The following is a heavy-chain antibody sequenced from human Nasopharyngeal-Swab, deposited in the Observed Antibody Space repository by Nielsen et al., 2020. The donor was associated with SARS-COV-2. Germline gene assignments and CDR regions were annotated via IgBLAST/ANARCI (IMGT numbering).Heavy chain of an antibody. V-gene: IGHV3-23*01. CDR2: ISGSGGST. D-gene: IGHD6-19*01. Sequence: WIRQPPRKGLVWVSAISGSGGSTYYADSVKGRFTISRDNSKNTLYLQMNSLRAEDTAVYYCATDTQWLALFDYWGQGTLVTVSS. J-gene: IGHJ4*02. CDR3: ATDTQWLALFDY.